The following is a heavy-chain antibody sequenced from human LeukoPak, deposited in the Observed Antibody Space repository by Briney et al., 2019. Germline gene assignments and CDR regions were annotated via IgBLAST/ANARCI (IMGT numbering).Heavy chain of an antibody. Sequence: GASVRVSCKAFGYTFTSYEINWVRQATGQGLEGMGWRNPNSGDTDYAQKFQGRVTMTRHTSISTAYMELNSLRSEDTAVYYCASGYSSSPYYYYYIDVWGKGTTVTVSS. J-gene: IGHJ6*03. CDR2: RNPNSGDT. CDR3: ASGYSSSPYYYYYIDV. V-gene: IGHV1-8*01. CDR1: GYTFTSYE. D-gene: IGHD6-6*01.